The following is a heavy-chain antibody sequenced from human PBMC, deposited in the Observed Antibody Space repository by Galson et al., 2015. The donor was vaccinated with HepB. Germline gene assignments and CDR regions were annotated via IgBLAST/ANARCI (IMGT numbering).Heavy chain of an antibody. V-gene: IGHV1-69-2*01. CDR2: VDPEDGET. D-gene: IGHD6-13*01. J-gene: IGHJ4*02. Sequence: VKVSCKVSGYTFTDYYMHWVQQAPGKGLEWMGLVDPEDGETIYAEKFQGRVTITADTSTDTAYMELSSLRSEDTAVYYCATAKIPPGIAAAGTWYWGQGTLVTVSS. CDR3: ATAKIPPGIAAAGTWY. CDR1: GYTFTDYY.